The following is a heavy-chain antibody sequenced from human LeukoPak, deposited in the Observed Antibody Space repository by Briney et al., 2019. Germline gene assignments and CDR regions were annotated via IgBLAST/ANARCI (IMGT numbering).Heavy chain of an antibody. CDR2: ILTSGTT. Sequence: SETLSLTCTVSNGSISSDHWSWVRQPPGKGLEWIGFILTSGTTNYNPSLKSRLTISVDTSKTKFTLKVSYVTAGDTAVYYCARLRVSGTYLYYFDYWGQGTLATVSS. D-gene: IGHD3-10*01. CDR3: ARLRVSGTYLYYFDY. V-gene: IGHV4-4*09. CDR1: NGSISSDH. J-gene: IGHJ4*02.